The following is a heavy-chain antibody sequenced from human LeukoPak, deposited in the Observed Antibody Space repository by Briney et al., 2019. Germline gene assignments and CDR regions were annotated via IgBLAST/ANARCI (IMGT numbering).Heavy chain of an antibody. CDR2: IIPIFGTA. D-gene: IGHD3-10*01. CDR1: GYTFTSYG. J-gene: IGHJ4*02. V-gene: IGHV1-69*13. CDR3: ATSDFYGSGSYYVFDY. Sequence: GASVKVSCKASGYTFTSYGISWVRQAPGQGLEWMGGIIPIFGTANYAQKFQGRVTITADESTSTAYMELSSLRSEDTAVYYCATSDFYGSGSYYVFDYWGQGTLVTVSS.